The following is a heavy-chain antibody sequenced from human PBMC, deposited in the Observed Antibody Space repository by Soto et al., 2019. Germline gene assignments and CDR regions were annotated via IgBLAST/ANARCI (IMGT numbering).Heavy chain of an antibody. Sequence: GGSMRLSCAAAGITVSTNYRTWVRQAPGKGLEWVSVIYSGGTTYYADSVKGRFTISRDNSKNTLYLQMNNLRAEDTAVYYCATFRRAQWLVSDWGQGTVVTVSS. CDR1: GITVSTNY. J-gene: IGHJ4*03. V-gene: IGHV3-66*01. D-gene: IGHD6-19*01. CDR2: IYSGGTT. CDR3: ATFRRAQWLVSD.